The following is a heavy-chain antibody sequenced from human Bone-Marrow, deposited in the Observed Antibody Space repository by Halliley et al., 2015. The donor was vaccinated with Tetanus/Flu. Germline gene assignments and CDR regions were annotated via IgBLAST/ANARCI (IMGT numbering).Heavy chain of an antibody. Sequence: SLRLSCEASGFTFSDYNMNWVRQAPGKGLEWVSSITTTSSFMYYADSVKGRFTISRDNAKNSLYLQMDSLRADDTAVYYCARGRLQLLAVGFWGQGTQVTVSS. CDR2: ITTTSSFM. CDR3: ARGRLQLLAVGF. D-gene: IGHD6-25*01. V-gene: IGHV3-21*01. CDR1: GFTFSDYN. J-gene: IGHJ4*02.